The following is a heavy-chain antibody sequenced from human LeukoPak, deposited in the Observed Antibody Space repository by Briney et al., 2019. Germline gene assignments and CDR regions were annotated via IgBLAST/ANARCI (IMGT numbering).Heavy chain of an antibody. CDR3: ARVVVVAATNSDY. D-gene: IGHD2-15*01. V-gene: IGHV4-34*01. J-gene: IGHJ4*02. CDR1: GGSFSGYY. CDR2: INHSGST. Sequence: SETLSLTCAVYGGSFSGYYWSWIRQPPGKGLEWIGEINHSGSTNYNPSLKSRVTISVDTSKNQFSLKLSSVTAADTAVYYCARVVVVAATNSDYWGQGTLVTVSS.